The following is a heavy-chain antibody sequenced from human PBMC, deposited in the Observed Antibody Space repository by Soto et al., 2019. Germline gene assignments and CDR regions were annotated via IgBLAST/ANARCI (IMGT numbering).Heavy chain of an antibody. CDR3: ARDHFSDYDILTGYSNWFEP. V-gene: IGHV1-69*13. D-gene: IGHD3-9*01. CDR2: IIPIFGTA. J-gene: IGHJ5*02. Sequence: GASVKVSCKASGGTFSSYAISWVRQAPGQGLEWMGGIIPIFGTANYAQKFQGRVTITADESTSTAYMELSSLRSEDTAVYHCARDHFSDYDILTGYSNWFEPWGQGTVVAVAS. CDR1: GGTFSSYA.